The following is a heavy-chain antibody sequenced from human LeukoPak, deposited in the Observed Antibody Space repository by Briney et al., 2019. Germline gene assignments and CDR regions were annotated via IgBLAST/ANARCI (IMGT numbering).Heavy chain of an antibody. CDR3: ARHDRVAPYYFDY. CDR2: IYHSGST. D-gene: IGHD3-3*01. J-gene: IGHJ4*02. Sequence: SETLSLTCAVSGGSISSGGYSWSWIRQPPGKGLEWIGYIYHSGSTYYNPSLKSRVTISVDTSKNQFSLKLSSVTAADTAVYYCARHDRVAPYYFDYWGQGTLVTVSS. V-gene: IGHV4-30-2*01. CDR1: GGSISSGGYS.